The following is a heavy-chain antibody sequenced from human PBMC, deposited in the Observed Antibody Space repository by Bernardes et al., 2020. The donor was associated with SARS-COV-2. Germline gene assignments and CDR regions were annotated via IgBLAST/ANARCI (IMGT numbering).Heavy chain of an antibody. Sequence: GSLRPPCAVSGVHFNRAVMNWVRQAPGKGLAWVSSISSSSSYIYYADSVKGRFTISRDNAKNSVFLQMNSLRDDDSAVYYCAREYTPDYWGQGTLVTVSS. CDR1: GVHFNRAV. V-gene: IGHV3-21*06. D-gene: IGHD2-15*01. J-gene: IGHJ4*02. CDR3: AREYTPDY. CDR2: ISSSSSYI.